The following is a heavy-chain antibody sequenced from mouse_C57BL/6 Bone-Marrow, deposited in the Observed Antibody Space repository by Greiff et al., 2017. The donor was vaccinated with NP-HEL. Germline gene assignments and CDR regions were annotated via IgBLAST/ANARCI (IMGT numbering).Heavy chain of an antibody. J-gene: IGHJ1*03. D-gene: IGHD1-1*01. CDR3: ARDYYGSSGWYFDV. Sequence: QVQLKESGAELVKPGASVKISCKASGYAFSSYWMNWVKQRPGKGLEWIGQIYPGDGDTNYNGKFKGKATLTADKSSSTAYMQLSSLTSEDSAVYFWARDYYGSSGWYFDVWGTGTTVTVSS. CDR2: IYPGDGDT. V-gene: IGHV1-80*01. CDR1: GYAFSSYW.